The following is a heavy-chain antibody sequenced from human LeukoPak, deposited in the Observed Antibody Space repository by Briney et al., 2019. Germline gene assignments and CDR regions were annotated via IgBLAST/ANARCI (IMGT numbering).Heavy chain of an antibody. J-gene: IGHJ4*02. CDR3: ARVDYYDSSDYHEDY. D-gene: IGHD3-22*01. V-gene: IGHV3-21*01. Sequence: GGSLRLSCAASEFTFSRYSMSWVRQAPGKGLVWVSSISSSSSYIYYADSVKGRFMISRDNAKNSLYLQMNSLRAEDTAVYYCARVDYYDSSDYHEDYWGQGTLVTVST. CDR1: EFTFSRYS. CDR2: ISSSSSYI.